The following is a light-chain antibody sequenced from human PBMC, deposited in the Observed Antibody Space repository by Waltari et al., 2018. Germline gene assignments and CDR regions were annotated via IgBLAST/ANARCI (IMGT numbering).Light chain of an antibody. Sequence: DIVMTQSPATLSLSPGERATLSCRASPCLNTNLAWYQQKPGQPPRLLIYGASTRATGVPPRFSGSGSGTEFILTISSLQSEDCAVYYCQQYNQWPPWTFGQGTKVEIK. CDR1: PCLNTN. J-gene: IGKJ1*01. CDR2: GAS. V-gene: IGKV3-15*01. CDR3: QQYNQWPPWT.